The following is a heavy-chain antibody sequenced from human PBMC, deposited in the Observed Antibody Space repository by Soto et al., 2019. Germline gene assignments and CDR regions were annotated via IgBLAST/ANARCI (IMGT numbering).Heavy chain of an antibody. D-gene: IGHD3-10*01. Sequence: GGSLRLSCAASGFTFSDYYMSWIRQAPGKGLEWVSYISSSGSTIYYADSVKGRFTISRDNAKNSLYLQMNSLRAEDTAVYYCARSAVIPKSYFDYWGQGTPVTVSS. J-gene: IGHJ4*02. V-gene: IGHV3-11*01. CDR2: ISSSGSTI. CDR1: GFTFSDYY. CDR3: ARSAVIPKSYFDY.